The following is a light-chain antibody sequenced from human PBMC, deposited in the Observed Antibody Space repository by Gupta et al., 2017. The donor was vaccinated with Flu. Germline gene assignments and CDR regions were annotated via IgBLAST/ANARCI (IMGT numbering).Light chain of an antibody. CDR1: QGINTY. Sequence: VGDRVTITCRASQGINTYLAWYQQKPGKAPKLLIYAAFILQNGVPSRFSGSGSGTEFTLTISSLQPDDFATYYCQQLSSYPRTFGPGTRVDIK. J-gene: IGKJ3*01. CDR3: QQLSSYPRT. V-gene: IGKV1-9*01. CDR2: AAF.